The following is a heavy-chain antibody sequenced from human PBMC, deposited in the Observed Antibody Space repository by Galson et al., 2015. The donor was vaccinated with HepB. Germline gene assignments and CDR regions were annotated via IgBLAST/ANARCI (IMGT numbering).Heavy chain of an antibody. D-gene: IGHD6-13*01. V-gene: IGHV1-3*04. CDR3: ARETISWTQFDY. CDR1: GYTFTTYA. J-gene: IGHJ4*02. CDR2: IITGSGHT. Sequence: SVKVSCKASGYTFTTYAIHWVRQAPGQGLEWMGWIITGSGHTRYSQNFQGRVAITRDTSATTAYMEVSRLTSEDTAIYYCARETISWTQFDYWGQGTLVTVSS.